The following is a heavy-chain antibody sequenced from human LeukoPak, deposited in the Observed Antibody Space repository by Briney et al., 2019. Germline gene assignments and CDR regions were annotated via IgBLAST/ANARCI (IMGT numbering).Heavy chain of an antibody. CDR2: ISSSSSYT. CDR3: ARDYTLGNV. D-gene: IGHD7-27*01. CDR1: GFTFNSYS. J-gene: IGHJ6*02. V-gene: IGHV3-21*01. Sequence: GGSLRLSCAASGFTFNSYSMNWVRQAPGKGLEWVSSISSSSSYTYYADSVKGRFTISRDNAKNSLYLQMNSLRAEDTAVYYCARDYTLGNVWGQGTTVTVSS.